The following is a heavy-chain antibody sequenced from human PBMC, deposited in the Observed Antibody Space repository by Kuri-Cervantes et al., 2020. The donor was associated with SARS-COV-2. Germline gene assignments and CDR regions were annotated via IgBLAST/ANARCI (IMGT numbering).Heavy chain of an antibody. CDR1: GGSFSGYY. CDR3: ARASEEHMIVVVITTGGWFDP. V-gene: IGHV4-34*01. Sequence: ESLKISCAVYGGSFSGYYWSWIRQPPGEGLEWIGEINHSGSTNYNPSLKSRVTISVDTSKNQFSLKLSSVTAADTAVYYCARASEEHMIVVVITTGGWFDPWGQGTLVTVSS. J-gene: IGHJ5*02. D-gene: IGHD3-22*01. CDR2: INHSGST.